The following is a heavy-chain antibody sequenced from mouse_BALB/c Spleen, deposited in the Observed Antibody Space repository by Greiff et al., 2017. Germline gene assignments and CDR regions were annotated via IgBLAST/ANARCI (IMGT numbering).Heavy chain of an antibody. CDR2: VNPYNGGT. Sequence: SGPELVKPGASVKMSCKASGYTFTDYYMDWVKQSHGESFEWIGRVNPYNGGTSYNQKFKGKATLTVDKSSSTAYMELNSLTSEDSAVYYCARQGNDGAYWGQGTLVTVSA. D-gene: IGHD2-12*01. CDR3: ARQGNDGAY. V-gene: IGHV1-19*01. J-gene: IGHJ3*01. CDR1: GYTFTDYY.